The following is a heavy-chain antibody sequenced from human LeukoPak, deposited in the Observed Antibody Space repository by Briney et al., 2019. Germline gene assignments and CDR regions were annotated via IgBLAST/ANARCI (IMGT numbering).Heavy chain of an antibody. Sequence: GGSLRLSCAASGFTFSSYAMRWVRQVPGKGLEWVSATSGIGGSTYYADSVKGRFTISRDNSKNTLYLQMNSLRAEDTAVYYCAKDAPVNIVVVPAANSWGQGTLVTVSS. CDR1: GFTFSSYA. J-gene: IGHJ4*02. V-gene: IGHV3-23*01. CDR2: TSGIGGST. CDR3: AKDAPVNIVVVPAANS. D-gene: IGHD2-2*01.